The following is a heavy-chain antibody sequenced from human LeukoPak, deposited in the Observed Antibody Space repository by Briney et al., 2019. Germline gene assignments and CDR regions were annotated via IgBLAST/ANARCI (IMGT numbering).Heavy chain of an antibody. J-gene: IGHJ4*02. D-gene: IGHD5-18*01. V-gene: IGHV2-5*02. CDR3: AVGGGWDTAMVTLFDY. CDR2: IYWDDDK. Sequence: SGPTLVNPTQTLTLTCTFSGFSLSTSGVGVGWIRQPPGKALEWLALIYWDDDKRYSPSLKSRLTITKDTSKNQVVLTMTNMDPVDTATYYCAVGGGWDTAMVTLFDYWGQGTLVTVSS. CDR1: GFSLSTSGVG.